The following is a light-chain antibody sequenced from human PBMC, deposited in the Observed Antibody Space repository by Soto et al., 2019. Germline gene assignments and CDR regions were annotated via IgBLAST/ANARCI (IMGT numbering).Light chain of an antibody. V-gene: IGLV1-47*01. CDR1: TSNLEDNH. J-gene: IGLJ2*01. Sequence: QSVLTQPPSASGTPGQRVTISCSGNTSNLEDNHVYWYRRLPGTAPRLLLYRNNQRPSGVPDRFSGSKSGTSASLAISGLRSEDEADYFGVAWDDSLSVVVFGGGTKLTVL. CDR2: RNN. CDR3: VAWDDSLSVVV.